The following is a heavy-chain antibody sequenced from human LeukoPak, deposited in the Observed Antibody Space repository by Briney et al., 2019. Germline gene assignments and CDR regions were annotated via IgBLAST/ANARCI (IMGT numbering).Heavy chain of an antibody. D-gene: IGHD3-3*01. CDR2: ISAYNGNT. Sequence: ASVKVSCKASGYTFTGYYMHWVRQAPGQGLEWMGWISAYNGNTNYAQKLQGRVTMTTDTSTSTAYMELRSLRSDDTAVYYCARDWRTRYDLRFDYWGQGTLVTVSS. V-gene: IGHV1-18*04. J-gene: IGHJ4*02. CDR3: ARDWRTRYDLRFDY. CDR1: GYTFTGYY.